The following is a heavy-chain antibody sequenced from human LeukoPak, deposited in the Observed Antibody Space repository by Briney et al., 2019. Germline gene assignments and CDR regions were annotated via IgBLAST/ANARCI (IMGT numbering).Heavy chain of an antibody. CDR2: INPSGGST. J-gene: IGHJ3*02. CDR3: ARGGRERYSSGWTDAFDI. D-gene: IGHD6-19*01. Sequence: ASVKVSRKASGYTFTSYYMHWARQAPGQGLEWMGIINPSGGSTSYAQKFQGRVTMTRDTSTSTVYMELSSLSSEDTAVYYCARGGRERYSSGWTDAFDIWGQGTMVTVSS. CDR1: GYTFTSYY. V-gene: IGHV1-46*01.